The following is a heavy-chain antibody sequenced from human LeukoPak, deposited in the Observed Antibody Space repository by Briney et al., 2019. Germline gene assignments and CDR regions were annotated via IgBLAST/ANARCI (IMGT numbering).Heavy chain of an antibody. Sequence: PSETLSLTCTVSGGSISSYYWSWIWQPPWKGLEWIGNIYDRGSTKYNPSLKSRVTISVDTSKNQFSLRLSSVTAADTAVYYCARGRTFDNWGQGTLVTVSS. V-gene: IGHV4-59*01. CDR2: IYDRGST. CDR1: GGSISSYY. CDR3: ARGRTFDN. J-gene: IGHJ4*02.